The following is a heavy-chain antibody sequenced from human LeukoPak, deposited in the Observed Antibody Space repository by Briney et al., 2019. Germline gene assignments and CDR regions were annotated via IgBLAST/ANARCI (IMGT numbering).Heavy chain of an antibody. J-gene: IGHJ4*02. D-gene: IGHD5-12*01. CDR1: GASISSHY. Sequence: PSETLSLTCSVSGASISSHYWSWIRQPPGKGLEWIGYIHYSGSTNCNPSLKSRVTMSVDTSKNQFSLTLISVTAEDTAVYYCARAKVASRIRLEYWGRGILVTVSS. CDR2: IHYSGST. CDR3: ARAKVASRIRLEY. V-gene: IGHV4-59*11.